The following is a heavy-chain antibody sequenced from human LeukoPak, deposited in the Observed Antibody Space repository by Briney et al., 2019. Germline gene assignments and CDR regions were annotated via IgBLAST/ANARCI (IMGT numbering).Heavy chain of an antibody. V-gene: IGHV3-64*01. CDR3: ARGGYSSSWEFDY. Sequence: GGSLRLSCAASGFTFSSYAMHWVRQAPGKGLEYVSAISSNGGSTYYANSVKGRFTISRDNSKNTLYLQMGSLRAEDMAVYYCARGGYSSSWEFDYWGQGTLVTVSS. D-gene: IGHD6-13*01. J-gene: IGHJ4*02. CDR2: ISSNGGST. CDR1: GFTFSSYA.